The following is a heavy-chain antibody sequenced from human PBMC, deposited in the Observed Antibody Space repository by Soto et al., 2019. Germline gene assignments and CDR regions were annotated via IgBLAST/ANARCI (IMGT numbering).Heavy chain of an antibody. CDR2: ISSYGSDT. J-gene: IGHJ6*02. Sequence: EVQLVESGGGLVLPGGSLRLSCAASGFTFSRYWMHWVRQAPGKGLVWVSRISSYGSDTHYADSVKVRFTVSSDNDKNTLYLQMNSLRADDTAVYYCASNYAYAEGYYWYGIDVWGQGTTVTVSS. V-gene: IGHV3-74*01. D-gene: IGHD3-16*01. CDR3: ASNYAYAEGYYWYGIDV. CDR1: GFTFSRYW.